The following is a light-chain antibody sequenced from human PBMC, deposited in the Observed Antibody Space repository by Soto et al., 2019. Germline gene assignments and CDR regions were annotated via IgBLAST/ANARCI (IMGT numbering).Light chain of an antibody. V-gene: IGLV2-23*02. CDR3: CSYAGNSTLV. CDR1: SSDVGSFHL. CDR2: EVS. Sequence: QSALTQPASVSGSPGQSITISCTGTSSDVGSFHLVSWYQQHPGKAPKLMIYEVSKRPSGVSNRSSGSKSGNTASLTVSGHQTEDEADYYCCSYAGNSTLVFGGGTKLTVL. J-gene: IGLJ3*02.